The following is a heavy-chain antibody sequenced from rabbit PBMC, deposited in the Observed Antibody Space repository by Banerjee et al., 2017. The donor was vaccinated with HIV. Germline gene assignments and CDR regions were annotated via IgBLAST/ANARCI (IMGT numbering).Heavy chain of an antibody. J-gene: IGHJ4*01. CDR3: ARDLAGVIGWNFNL. Sequence: QEQLEESGGDLVKPEGSLTLTCTASGFSFSSSDWICWVRQAPGKGLEWIGCIYTGSGGRTYYASWAKGRFTISKTSSTTVTLQMTSLTAADTATYLCARDLAGVIGWNFNLWGQGTLVTVS. CDR1: GFSFSSSDW. V-gene: IGHV1S45*01. CDR2: IYTGSGGRT. D-gene: IGHD4-1*01.